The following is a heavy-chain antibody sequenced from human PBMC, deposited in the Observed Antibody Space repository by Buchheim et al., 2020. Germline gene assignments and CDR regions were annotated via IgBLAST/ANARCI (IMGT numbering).Heavy chain of an antibody. Sequence: QVQLVESGGGVVQPGRSLRLSCAASGFTFSSYAMHWVRQAPGKGLEWVAVISYDGSNKYYADSVKGRFTISRDNSKNTLYLQMNSLRAEDTAVYYCARDETPGGGNGEFDYWGQGTL. D-gene: IGHD4-23*01. J-gene: IGHJ4*02. V-gene: IGHV3-30-3*01. CDR3: ARDETPGGGNGEFDY. CDR2: ISYDGSNK. CDR1: GFTFSSYA.